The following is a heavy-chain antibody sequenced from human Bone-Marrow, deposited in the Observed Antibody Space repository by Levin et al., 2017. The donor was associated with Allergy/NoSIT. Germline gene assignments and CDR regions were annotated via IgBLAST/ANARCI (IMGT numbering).Heavy chain of an antibody. V-gene: IGHV3-21*01. J-gene: IGHJ4*02. D-gene: IGHD3-3*01. CDR2: ISSSSSYI. CDR3: ARGPLLRFLGPLGYFDY. CDR1: GFTFSSYS. Sequence: GGSLRLSCAASGFTFSSYSMNWVRQAPGKGLEWVSSISSSSSYIYYADSVKGRFTISRDNAKNSLYLQMNSLRAEDTAVYYCARGPLLRFLGPLGYFDYWGQGTLVTVSS.